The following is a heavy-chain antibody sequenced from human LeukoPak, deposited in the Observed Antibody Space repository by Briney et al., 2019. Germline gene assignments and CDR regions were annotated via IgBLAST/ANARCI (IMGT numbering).Heavy chain of an antibody. Sequence: GGSLRLSCAASGFTFSGYWMHWVRQVPGKGLVWVSRINSDGSSTSYADSVKGRFTISRDNAKNTLYLQMNSLRAEDTAVYYCARPDGGGYSSGFYWGQGTLVTVSS. J-gene: IGHJ1*01. CDR1: GFTFSGYW. V-gene: IGHV3-74*01. CDR3: ARPDGGGYSSGFY. CDR2: INSDGSST. D-gene: IGHD2-15*01.